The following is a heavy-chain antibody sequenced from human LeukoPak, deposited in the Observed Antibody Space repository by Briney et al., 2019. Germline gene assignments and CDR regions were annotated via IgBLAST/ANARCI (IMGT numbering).Heavy chain of an antibody. CDR3: ARELTVAGTGFDY. D-gene: IGHD6-19*01. CDR2: IIPILGIA. J-gene: IGHJ4*02. CDR1: GGTFSSYA. Sequence: SVKVSCKASGGTFSSYAISWVRQAPGQGLEWMGRIIPILGIANYAQKFQGRVTITADKSTRTAYMELSSLRSEDTAVYYCARELTVAGTGFDYWGQGTLVTVSS. V-gene: IGHV1-69*04.